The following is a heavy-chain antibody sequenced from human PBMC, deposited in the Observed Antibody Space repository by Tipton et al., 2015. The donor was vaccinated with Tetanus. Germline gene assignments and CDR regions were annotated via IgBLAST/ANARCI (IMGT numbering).Heavy chain of an antibody. Sequence: GLVKPSETLSLICTVSGGSMNSYYWSWIRQPPGKRLEWLGYINHSGTTNYNPSLRSRVALSLDASRNQFSLTLISVTAADTAVYYCARDQVPTGVPGWGNWFDPWGHGILVTVSS. J-gene: IGHJ5*02. V-gene: IGHV4-59*03. D-gene: IGHD2-2*01. CDR1: GGSMNSYY. CDR3: ARDQVPTGVPGWGNWFDP. CDR2: INHSGTT.